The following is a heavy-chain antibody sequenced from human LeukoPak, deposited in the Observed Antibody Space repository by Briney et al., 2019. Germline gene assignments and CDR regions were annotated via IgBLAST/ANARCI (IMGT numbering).Heavy chain of an antibody. CDR3: ARGGVEYCSSTTCHDAFDI. CDR1: GYTFTGYY. Sequence: ASVKVSCKASGYTFTGYYMHWVRQAPGQGLEWMGWINPNNGGTTYAQKFQGRVTMTRDTSITTAYMELSRLRSDDTAAYSCARGGVEYCSSTTCHDAFDIWGQGTMVTFSS. D-gene: IGHD2-2*01. J-gene: IGHJ3*02. CDR2: INPNNGGT. V-gene: IGHV1-2*02.